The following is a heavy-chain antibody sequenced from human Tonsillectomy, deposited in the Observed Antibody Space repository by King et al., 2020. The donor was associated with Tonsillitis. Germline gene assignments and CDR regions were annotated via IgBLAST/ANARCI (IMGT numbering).Heavy chain of an antibody. CDR2: MYYSGTI. CDR3: ARSVSGSFDY. V-gene: IGHV4-39*01. Sequence: QLQESGPGIVKPSETLSLTCTVSGGSISSSDHYWAWIRQPPGKGLQWIGYMYYSGTIFYNPSLKSRITLSGGTSENRFSLKLSSVTAADTAVYFCARSVSGSFDYWGQGALVTVSS. D-gene: IGHD1-26*01. CDR1: GGSISSSDHY. J-gene: IGHJ4*02.